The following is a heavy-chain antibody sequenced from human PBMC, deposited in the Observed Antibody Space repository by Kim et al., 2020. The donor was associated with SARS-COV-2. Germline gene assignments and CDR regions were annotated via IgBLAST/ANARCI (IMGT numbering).Heavy chain of an antibody. D-gene: IGHD1-26*01. CDR3: ARVRSQPRGGYYFDY. Sequence: DTGKDRFTIPRDNAKNSLYLQMNSLRAEDTAVYYCARVRSQPRGGYYFDYWGQGTLVTVSS. V-gene: IGHV3-11*06. J-gene: IGHJ4*02.